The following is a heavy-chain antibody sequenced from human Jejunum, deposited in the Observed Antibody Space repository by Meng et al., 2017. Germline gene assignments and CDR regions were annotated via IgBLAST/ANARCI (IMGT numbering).Heavy chain of an antibody. D-gene: IGHD4/OR15-4a*01. CDR1: GESFTIYY. CDR3: ARGQDRAKTGY. CDR2: VTHSEGT. Sequence: QVQLQPWGAGLLKPAETLFLTCAVYGESFTIYYWNWIRQPPGKGLGWNGEVTHSEGTNYKPSLKSRVTISVDMSKNQFSLKLSSVTAADAAVYYCARGQDRAKTGYWGQGTLVTVSS. V-gene: IGHV4-34*01. J-gene: IGHJ4*02.